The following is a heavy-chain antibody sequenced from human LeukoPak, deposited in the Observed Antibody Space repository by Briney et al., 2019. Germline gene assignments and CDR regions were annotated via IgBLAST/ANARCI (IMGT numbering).Heavy chain of an antibody. J-gene: IGHJ5*02. D-gene: IGHD6-13*01. Sequence: ASVKVSCKASGYTFTGYYMHWVRQAPGQELEWMGTINPSSGGSTYAQKFQGRVTMTEDTSTDTAYMELSSLRSEDTAVYYCATGVFGAAAGSWFDPWGQGTLVTVSS. V-gene: IGHV1-46*01. CDR2: INPSSGGS. CDR3: ATGVFGAAAGSWFDP. CDR1: GYTFTGYY.